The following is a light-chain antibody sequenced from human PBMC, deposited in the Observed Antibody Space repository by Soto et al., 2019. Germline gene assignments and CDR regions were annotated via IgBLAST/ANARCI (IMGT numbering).Light chain of an antibody. J-gene: IGKJ5*01. CDR3: QQRSNWPPIT. V-gene: IGKV3-11*01. Sequence: EIVLTQSPATLSLSPGERATLSCRASQSVSSYLAWYQQKPGQAPRLLIYDASNRATGIPARFSGSGSGTDFTLTNSSLEPEDFAVYYCQQRSNWPPITFGQGTRPEIK. CDR1: QSVSSY. CDR2: DAS.